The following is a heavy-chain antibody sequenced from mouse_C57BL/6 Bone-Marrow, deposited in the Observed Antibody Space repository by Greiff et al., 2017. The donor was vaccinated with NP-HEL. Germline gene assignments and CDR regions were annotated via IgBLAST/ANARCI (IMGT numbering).Heavy chain of an antibody. CDR3: AREGWFFAY. D-gene: IGHD2-3*01. CDR1: GFTFSSYA. V-gene: IGHV5-4*01. J-gene: IGHJ3*01. CDR2: ISDGGSYT. Sequence: EVQGVESGGGLVKPGGSLKLSCAASGFTFSSYAMSWVRQTPEKRLEWVATISDGGSYTYYPDNVKGRFTISRDNAKNNLYLQMSHLKSEDTAMYYCAREGWFFAYWGQGTLVTVSA.